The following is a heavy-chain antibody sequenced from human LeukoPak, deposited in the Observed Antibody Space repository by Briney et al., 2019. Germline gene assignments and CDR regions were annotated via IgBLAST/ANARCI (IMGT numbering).Heavy chain of an antibody. CDR1: GFTFSSYG. D-gene: IGHD5-12*01. V-gene: IGHV3-30*02. CDR3: ARGPSGYHNT. CDR2: IRYDGSNK. J-gene: IGHJ4*02. Sequence: GGSLRLSCAASGFTFSSYGMHWVRQAPGKGLEWVAFIRYDGSNKYYADSVKGRFTISRDNSKNTLYLQMNSLRAEDMAVYYCARGPSGYHNTGGQGTLVTVSS.